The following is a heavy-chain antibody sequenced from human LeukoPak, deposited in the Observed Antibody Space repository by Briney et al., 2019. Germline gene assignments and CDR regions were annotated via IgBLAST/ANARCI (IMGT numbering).Heavy chain of an antibody. CDR3: SRGLDSRKLGY. Sequence: SETLSLTCTVSGASLGSDDQYWNWIRQSPGKGLEWIGSIHPSGMLYNNPSLESRFTISIDTSKNQFSLNLNSVTAADTAVYFCSRGLDSRKLGYWGQGTLVTVSS. J-gene: IGHJ4*02. V-gene: IGHV4-31*03. CDR1: GASLGSDDQY. CDR2: IHPSGML. D-gene: IGHD3-22*01.